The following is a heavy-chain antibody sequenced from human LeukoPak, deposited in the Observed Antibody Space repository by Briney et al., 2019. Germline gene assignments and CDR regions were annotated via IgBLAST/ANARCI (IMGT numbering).Heavy chain of an antibody. CDR3: ASNPCSGGSCCVDACHI. CDR2: IYNSGDT. Sequence: AGTLSLTCAVSGGSISTSYRSWIRQPPGSGLEWLGYIYNSGDTYYNPSVKSRVTLFVDTSKTQVSLKPTSVTAAVTAVYYCASNPCSGGSCCVDACHISGQGRVIAVSS. CDR1: GGSISTSY. D-gene: IGHD2-15*01. J-gene: IGHJ3*02. V-gene: IGHV4-4*08.